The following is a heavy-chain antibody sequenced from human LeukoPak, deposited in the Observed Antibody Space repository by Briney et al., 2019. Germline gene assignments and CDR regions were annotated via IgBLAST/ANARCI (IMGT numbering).Heavy chain of an antibody. D-gene: IGHD4-17*01. J-gene: IGHJ4*02. Sequence: GGSLRLSCAASGFTFSSYSMNWVRQAPGKGLEWVSYNSSSSSTIYYADSVKGRFTISRDNSKNTLYLQMNSLRAEDTAVYYCAKGGSLTTVTHFDYWGQGTLVTVSS. CDR3: AKGGSLTTVTHFDY. CDR2: NSSSSSTI. CDR1: GFTFSSYS. V-gene: IGHV3-48*01.